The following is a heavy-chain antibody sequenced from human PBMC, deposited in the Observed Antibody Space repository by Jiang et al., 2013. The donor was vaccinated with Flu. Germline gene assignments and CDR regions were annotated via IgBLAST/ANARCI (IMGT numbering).Heavy chain of an antibody. J-gene: IGHJ5*02. CDR3: ARDFSGAYS. Sequence: QTLSLTCAISGDSVSSNSASWNWVRQSPSRGLEWLGRTFYRSKWYNDYAVSVKGRITIRPDTSKNQFSLQLNSVTPEDTAIYYCARDFSGAYSWGQGTLVTVSS. CDR2: TFYRSKWYN. CDR1: GDSVSSNSAS. V-gene: IGHV6-1*01. D-gene: IGHD1-26*01.